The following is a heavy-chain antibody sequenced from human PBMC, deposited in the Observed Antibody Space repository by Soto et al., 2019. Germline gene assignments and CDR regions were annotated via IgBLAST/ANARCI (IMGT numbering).Heavy chain of an antibody. D-gene: IGHD1-20*01. CDR3: AKDSGCVNNACAYDP. CDR1: GFSFSDYT. J-gene: IGHJ5*02. CDR2: ISRGSDYI. Sequence: EVHLVDSGGGLVKPGGSLRLTCAGSGFSFSDYTMNWVRQAPGKGLEWVSSISRGSDYILYADTVKGRFTISRDNARNSLYLQMSSLRAEDTAVYYCAKDSGCVNNACAYDPWGQGTLVSVSS. V-gene: IGHV3-21*01.